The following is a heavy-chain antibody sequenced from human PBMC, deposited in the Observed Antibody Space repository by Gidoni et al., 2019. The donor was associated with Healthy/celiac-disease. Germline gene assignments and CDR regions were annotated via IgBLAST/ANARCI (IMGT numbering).Heavy chain of an antibody. CDR1: GVAFSSYA. Sequence: EVQLLESGGGLVQPGGSLRLSCAASGVAFSSYAMSWVRQAPGKGLEWVSAISGSGGSTYYADSVKGRFTISRDNSKNTLYLQMNSLRAEDTAVYYCAKAKVVVPAAVYHYGMDVWGQGTTVTVSS. J-gene: IGHJ6*02. V-gene: IGHV3-23*01. CDR3: AKAKVVVPAAVYHYGMDV. CDR2: ISGSGGST. D-gene: IGHD2-2*01.